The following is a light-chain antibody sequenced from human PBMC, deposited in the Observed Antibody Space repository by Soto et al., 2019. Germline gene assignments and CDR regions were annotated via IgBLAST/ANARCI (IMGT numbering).Light chain of an antibody. CDR2: LNSDGSH. Sequence: QPVLTQSPSASASLGASVKLTCTLSSGHSSYAIAWHQQQPEKGPRYLMKLNSDGSHSKGPEIPDRFSGSSSGAERYLTISSLPSEDEADYYCQTWGTGIHVFGTGTKLTVL. J-gene: IGLJ1*01. CDR3: QTWGTGIHV. V-gene: IGLV4-69*01. CDR1: SGHSSYA.